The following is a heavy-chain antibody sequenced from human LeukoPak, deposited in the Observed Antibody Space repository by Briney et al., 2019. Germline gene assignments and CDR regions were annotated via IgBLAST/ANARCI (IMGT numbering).Heavy chain of an antibody. CDR2: IWYDGSNK. CDR3: ARDPDKEETGTFDY. CDR1: GFTFSSYG. J-gene: IGHJ4*02. V-gene: IGHV3-33*01. D-gene: IGHD3-9*01. Sequence: PGRSLRLSCAASGFTFSSYGMHWVRQAPGKGLEWVAVIWYDGSNKYYADSVKGRFTISRDNSKNTLYLQMNSLRAEDTAVYYCARDPDKEETGTFDYWGQGTLVTVSS.